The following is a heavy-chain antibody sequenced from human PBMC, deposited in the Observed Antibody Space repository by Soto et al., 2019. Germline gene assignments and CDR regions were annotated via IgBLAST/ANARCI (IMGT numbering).Heavy chain of an antibody. V-gene: IGHV3-30*18. CDR2: ISYDGSNK. CDR3: AKELTTVVTDS. J-gene: IGHJ3*02. CDR1: GFTFSSYG. D-gene: IGHD4-17*01. Sequence: GSLRLSCAASGFTFSSYGMHWVRQAPGKGLEWVAVISYDGSNKYYADSVKGRFTISRDNSKNTLYLQMNSLRAEDTAVYYCAKELTTVVTDSWGQGKMITASS.